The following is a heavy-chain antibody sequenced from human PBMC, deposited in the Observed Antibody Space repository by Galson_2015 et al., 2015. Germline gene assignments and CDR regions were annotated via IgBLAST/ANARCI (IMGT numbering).Heavy chain of an antibody. CDR1: GFIFSSYA. V-gene: IGHV3-23*01. D-gene: IGHD2-2*01. CDR3: AKDSCSGHQAFDY. Sequence: SLRLSYAASGFIFSSYAMSWVRQAAGKGLEWVSVIRGSGGSTYYADSVKGRFTISRDNSKKTLYLQMNSLRAEDTAVYYCAKDSCSGHQAFDYWGQGTLVTVSS. J-gene: IGHJ4*02. CDR2: IRGSGGST.